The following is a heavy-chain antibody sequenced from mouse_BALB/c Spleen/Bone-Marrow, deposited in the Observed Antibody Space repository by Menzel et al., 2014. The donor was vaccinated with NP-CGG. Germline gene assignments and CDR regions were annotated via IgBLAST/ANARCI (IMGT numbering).Heavy chain of an antibody. CDR2: IYPYNGGT. CDR1: GYTFTDYN. J-gene: IGHJ4*01. D-gene: IGHD2-14*01. CDR3: ARERYGDAMDY. V-gene: IGHV1S29*02. Sequence: VQLQQSGPELVKPGASVKISCKTSGYTFTDYNMHWVKQSHGKSLEWIGYIYPYNGGTAYNQKFKSKATLTVDNSSSTAYMELRSPTSEDSAVYYCARERYGDAMDYWGQGTPVTVSS.